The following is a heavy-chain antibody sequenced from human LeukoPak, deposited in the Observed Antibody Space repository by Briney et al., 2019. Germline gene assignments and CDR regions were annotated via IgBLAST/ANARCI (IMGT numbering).Heavy chain of an antibody. D-gene: IGHD3-9*01. Sequence: PSETLSLTCTVSGGSISSYYWSWIRQPPGKGLEWVGDIYYSGGTNYNPSLKSRVTISVDTSKNQFSLKLSSVTPADTAVYYCAREQRPDTLQYFDWLDRNDAFDIWGQGTMVTVSS. V-gene: IGHV4-59*01. CDR1: GGSISSYY. J-gene: IGHJ3*02. CDR2: IYYSGGT. CDR3: AREQRPDTLQYFDWLDRNDAFDI.